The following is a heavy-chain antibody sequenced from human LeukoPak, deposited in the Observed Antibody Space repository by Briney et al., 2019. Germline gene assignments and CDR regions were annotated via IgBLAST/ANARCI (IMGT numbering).Heavy chain of an antibody. D-gene: IGHD2-2*01. Sequence: ASVKVSCKASGYTFTGYYMHWVRQAPGQGFEWRGWINPNSGDTNYAQKFQGRVTITRDTSISTAHMELSRLRSDHTAVYYCARANPLYCSSTTCLFDYWGQGTLVTVSS. CDR1: GYTFTGYY. J-gene: IGHJ4*02. CDR3: ARANPLYCSSTTCLFDY. V-gene: IGHV1-2*02. CDR2: INPNSGDT.